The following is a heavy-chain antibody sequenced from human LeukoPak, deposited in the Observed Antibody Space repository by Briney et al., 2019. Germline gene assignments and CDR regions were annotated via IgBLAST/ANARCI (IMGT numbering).Heavy chain of an antibody. CDR3: ATSEGDGYNSYYYYMDV. V-gene: IGHV1-8*01. D-gene: IGHD5-24*01. J-gene: IGHJ6*03. CDR2: MNPNSGNT. CDR1: GYTFTSYD. Sequence: ASVKVSCKASGYTFTSYDINWVRQATGQGLEWMGWMNPNSGNTGYAQKFQGRVTMTRNTSISTAYMELSSLRSEAPAVYYCATSEGDGYNSYYYYMDVWGKGTTVTVSS.